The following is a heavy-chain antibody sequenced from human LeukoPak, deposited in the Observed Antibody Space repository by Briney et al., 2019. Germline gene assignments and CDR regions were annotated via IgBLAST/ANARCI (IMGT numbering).Heavy chain of an antibody. Sequence: PGGSLRLSCAASGFTFSSYAMSWVRQAPGKGLEWVSVIYSGGSTYYADSVKGRFTISRDNSKNTLYLQMNSLRAEDTAVYYCARDVDSSSWYDYWGQGTLVTVSS. V-gene: IGHV3-53*01. D-gene: IGHD6-13*01. CDR1: GFTFSSYA. CDR2: IYSGGST. CDR3: ARDVDSSSWYDY. J-gene: IGHJ4*02.